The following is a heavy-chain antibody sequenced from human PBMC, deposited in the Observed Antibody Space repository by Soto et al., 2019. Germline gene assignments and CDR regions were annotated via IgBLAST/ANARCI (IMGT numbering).Heavy chain of an antibody. J-gene: IGHJ4*02. Sequence: GGSLRLSCAASGFTFSSYGMHWVRQAPGKGLEWVAIIWYDGSNKYADSMKGRFTISRDNPKNTLYLQMNSLRAEDTAVYYCVRGVYGSGTYYFDFWGQGALVTVSS. CDR2: IWYDGSNK. D-gene: IGHD3-10*01. CDR1: GFTFSSYG. V-gene: IGHV3-33*01. CDR3: VRGVYGSGTYYFDF.